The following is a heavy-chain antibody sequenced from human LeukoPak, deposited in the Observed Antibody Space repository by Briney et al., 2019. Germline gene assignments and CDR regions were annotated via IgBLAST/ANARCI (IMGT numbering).Heavy chain of an antibody. Sequence: SETLSLTCTVSGYSISSGYYWGWIRQPPGKGLEWIGSIYHSGSTYYNPSLKSRVTISVDTSKNQFSLKLSSVTAADTAVYYCAIVGGSGIDFDYWGQGTLVTVSS. CDR3: AIVGGSGIDFDY. V-gene: IGHV4-38-2*02. CDR1: GYSISSGYY. CDR2: IYHSGST. D-gene: IGHD3-10*01. J-gene: IGHJ4*02.